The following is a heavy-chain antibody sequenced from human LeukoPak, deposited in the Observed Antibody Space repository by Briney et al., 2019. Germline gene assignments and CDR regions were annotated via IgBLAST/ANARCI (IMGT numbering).Heavy chain of an antibody. V-gene: IGHV5-51*01. CDR3: SRLTSLNFDY. CDR2: IYPGDSDT. CDR1: GYSFTNSW. J-gene: IGHJ4*02. Sequence: GESLKISCKVSGYSFTNSWTGWVRQMPGKGLEWMGNIYPGDSDTTYSPSFQGQVTISADKSISTAYVQWSSLKASDSAMYYCSRLTSLNFDYWGQGTLVTVSS.